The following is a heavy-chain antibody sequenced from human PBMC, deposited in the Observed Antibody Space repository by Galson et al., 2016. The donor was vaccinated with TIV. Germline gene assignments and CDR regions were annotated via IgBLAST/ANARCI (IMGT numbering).Heavy chain of an antibody. V-gene: IGHV1-46*03. CDR2: INPSGGST. J-gene: IGHJ6*02. CDR1: GYTFTSYY. D-gene: IGHD5-18*01. CDR3: AGWIQPELGMDV. Sequence: SVKVSCKASGYTFTSYYMHWVRQAPGQGLEWMGIINPSGGSTSYAQKFQGRVTMTRDTSTSTVYMELSSLRSEDTAVYDCAGWIQPELGMDVWGQGTTVTVSS.